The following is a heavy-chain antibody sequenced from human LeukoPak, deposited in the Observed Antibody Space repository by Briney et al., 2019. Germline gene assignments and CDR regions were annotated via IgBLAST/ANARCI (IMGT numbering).Heavy chain of an antibody. Sequence: GRSLRLSCAASGFTFSSYAMHWVRQAPGKGLEWVAVISYDGSNKYYADSVKGRFTISRDNSMNTLYLQMNSLRAEDTAVYYCARMGFPNWNDAPFDYWGQGTLATVSS. CDR2: ISYDGSNK. J-gene: IGHJ4*02. D-gene: IGHD1-1*01. CDR1: GFTFSSYA. CDR3: ARMGFPNWNDAPFDY. V-gene: IGHV3-30*04.